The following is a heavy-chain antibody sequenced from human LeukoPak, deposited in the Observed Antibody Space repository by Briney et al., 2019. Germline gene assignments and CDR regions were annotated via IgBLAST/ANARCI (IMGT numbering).Heavy chain of an antibody. Sequence: GGSLRLSCAASGFTFSSYGMHWVRQAPGKGLEWVAVISYDGSNKYYADSVKGRFTISRDNSKNTLYLQMNRLRAEDTAVYYCARIYSGYYYDSSGYRDWYFDYWGQGTLVTVSS. J-gene: IGHJ4*02. CDR1: GFTFSSYG. CDR3: ARIYSGYYYDSSGYRDWYFDY. CDR2: ISYDGSNK. V-gene: IGHV3-30*03. D-gene: IGHD3-22*01.